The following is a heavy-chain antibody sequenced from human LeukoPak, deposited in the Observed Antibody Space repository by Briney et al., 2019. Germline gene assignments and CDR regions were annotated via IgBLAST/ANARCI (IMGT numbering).Heavy chain of an antibody. D-gene: IGHD3-3*01. J-gene: IGHJ5*02. CDR3: AKDRYYDFWSGPSGWFDP. CDR1: GFTFSSYA. V-gene: IGHV3-23*01. CDR2: ISGSGGST. Sequence: GGSLRLSCAASGFTFSSYAMSWVRPAPAKGLEWVSAISGSGGSTYYADSVKGRFTISRDNSKNTLYLQMTSLRAEDTAVYYCAKDRYYDFWSGPSGWFDPWGQGTLVTVSS.